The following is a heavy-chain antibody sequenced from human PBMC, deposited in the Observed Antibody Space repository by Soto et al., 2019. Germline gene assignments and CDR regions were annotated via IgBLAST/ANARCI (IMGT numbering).Heavy chain of an antibody. D-gene: IGHD2-2*01. CDR2: IIPISGTA. CDR3: ARSQGSSTSLEIYYYYYYGMDV. V-gene: IGHV1-69*01. Sequence: QVQLVQSGAEVKKPGSSVKVSCKASGGTFSSYAISWVRQAPGQGLEWMGGIIPISGTANYAQKFQGRVTITADESTSTADIVLSSLRSEDTAVYYCARSQGSSTSLEIYYYYYYGMDVWGQGTTVTVSS. J-gene: IGHJ6*02. CDR1: GGTFSSYA.